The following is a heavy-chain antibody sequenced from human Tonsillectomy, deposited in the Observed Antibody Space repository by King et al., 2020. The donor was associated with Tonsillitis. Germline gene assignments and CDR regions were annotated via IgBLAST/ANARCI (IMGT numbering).Heavy chain of an antibody. CDR3: ARNYGKNSGGDD. CDR2: ISHDGGIT. CDR1: GFTFSDYA. V-gene: IGHV3-30*03. J-gene: IGHJ4*02. Sequence: QLVQSGGGVVQPGRSLRLSCTGSGFTFSDYAIHWVRQAPGKGLEWVGVISHDGGITSYADSMEGRFTISRDNSESTVFLQVSSLRVEDTAVSYCARNYGKNSGGDDWGQGTLAIVSS. D-gene: IGHD4-17*01.